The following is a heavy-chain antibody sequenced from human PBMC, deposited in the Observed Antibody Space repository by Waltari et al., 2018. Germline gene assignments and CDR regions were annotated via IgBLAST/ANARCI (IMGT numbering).Heavy chain of an antibody. V-gene: IGHV1-69*13. Sequence: QVQLVQSGAEVKKPGSSVKVSCKASAGTFSSTAISWVRQTPGQGLECIGRIIPIFGTANYAQKFKGRVTITADKSTSTAYMELSSLRSEDTAVYYCARGSSWYGEYWGQGTLVTVSS. CDR1: AGTFSSTA. J-gene: IGHJ4*02. CDR2: IIPIFGTA. CDR3: ARGSSWYGEY. D-gene: IGHD6-13*01.